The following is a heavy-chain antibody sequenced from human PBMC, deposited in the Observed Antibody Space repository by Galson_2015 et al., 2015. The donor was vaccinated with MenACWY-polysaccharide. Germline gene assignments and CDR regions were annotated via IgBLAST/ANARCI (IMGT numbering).Heavy chain of an antibody. D-gene: IGHD5-24*01. J-gene: IGHJ4*02. Sequence: ETLYLTCTVSGGSIRGYYRIWIRQPPGKGLEWIGSIYYSGITHYNPSLKSRVTISVDTSRNQFSLKLSSVAVADTAVYYCAREIGARNGYNFWGQGTLVTVSS. V-gene: IGHV4-4*08. CDR1: GGSIRGYY. CDR3: AREIGARNGYNF. CDR2: IYYSGIT.